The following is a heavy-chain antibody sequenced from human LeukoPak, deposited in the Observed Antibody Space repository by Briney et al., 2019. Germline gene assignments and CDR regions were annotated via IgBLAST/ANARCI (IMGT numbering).Heavy chain of an antibody. CDR2: ISAYNGNT. D-gene: IGHD5-12*01. V-gene: IGHV1-18*01. J-gene: IGHJ4*02. CDR3: ARSHADYGYDYDWFDY. CDR1: GGTFTSYG. Sequence: ASVKVSCKASGGTFTSYGISWVRQAPGQGLEWMGRISAYNGNTNYAQKLQGRVTMTTDTSTSTAYMELRSLRSDDTAVYYCARSHADYGYDYDWFDYWGQGTLVTVSS.